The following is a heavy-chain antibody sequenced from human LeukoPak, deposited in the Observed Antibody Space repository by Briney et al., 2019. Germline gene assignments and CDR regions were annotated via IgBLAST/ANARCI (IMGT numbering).Heavy chain of an antibody. Sequence: AGGSLRLSCAASGFTFSSYWMHWDRQAPGKGLVWVSHINTDGSSTSYADSVKGRFTISRDNAKNTLYLQMNSLRAEDTAVYYCARTRTTVTTSPARQSYYYYYYMDVWGKGTTVTVSS. CDR3: ARTRTTVTTSPARQSYYYYYYMDV. CDR1: GFTFSSYW. J-gene: IGHJ6*03. V-gene: IGHV3-74*01. CDR2: INTDGSST. D-gene: IGHD4-17*01.